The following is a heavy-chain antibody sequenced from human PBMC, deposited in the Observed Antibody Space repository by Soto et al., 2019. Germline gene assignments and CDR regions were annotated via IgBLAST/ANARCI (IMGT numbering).Heavy chain of an antibody. CDR2: INHSGST. Sequence: SETLSLTCAVYGGSFSGYYWSWIRQPPGKGLEWIGEINHSGSTNYNPSLKSRVTISVDTSKNQFSLKLSSVTAADTAVYYCARVRYCSGGSCYFDYWGQGTLVTVSS. CDR3: ARVRYCSGGSCYFDY. V-gene: IGHV4-34*01. CDR1: GGSFSGYY. D-gene: IGHD2-15*01. J-gene: IGHJ4*02.